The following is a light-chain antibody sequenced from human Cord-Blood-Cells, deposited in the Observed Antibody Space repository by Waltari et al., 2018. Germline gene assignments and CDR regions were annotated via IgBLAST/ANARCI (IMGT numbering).Light chain of an antibody. V-gene: IGKV2-28*01. CDR3: MQALQTPPYS. CDR1: QSLLHSNGYNY. Sequence: DIVMTQSPLSLPVNPGEPASISCRPSQSLLHSNGYNYLDWYLQKPGQSPQLLIYLGSNRASGVPDRFSGSGSGTDFTLKISRVEAEDVGVYYCMQALQTPPYSFGQGTKLEIK. CDR2: LGS. J-gene: IGKJ2*03.